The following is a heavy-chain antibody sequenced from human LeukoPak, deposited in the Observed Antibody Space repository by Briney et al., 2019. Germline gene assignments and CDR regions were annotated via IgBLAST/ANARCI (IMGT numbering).Heavy chain of an antibody. Sequence: SETLSLTCTVSGGSISSYYWSWIRQPPGKGLEWIGYIYYNGITNYNPSLKSRVTLSLDTSKKQFSPKLNSVTAADTAVYFCARHSYSGYDRVFDYWGQGTLVTVSS. V-gene: IGHV4-59*08. J-gene: IGHJ4*02. D-gene: IGHD5-12*01. CDR2: IYYNGIT. CDR3: ARHSYSGYDRVFDY. CDR1: GGSISSYY.